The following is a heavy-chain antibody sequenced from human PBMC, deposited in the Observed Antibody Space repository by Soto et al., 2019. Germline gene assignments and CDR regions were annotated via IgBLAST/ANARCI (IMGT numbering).Heavy chain of an antibody. J-gene: IGHJ4*02. CDR2: ITYTGYT. CDR1: GASINSAY. V-gene: IGHV4-59*08. CDR3: ARHARYNDY. D-gene: IGHD1-20*01. Sequence: QVQLQESGPGLAKPSETLSLSCTVSGASINSAYWSWFRQPPGKGLEWVGYITYTGYTSYNPSLKSRVTMALAASKNQFFLKLSSVTAADTAVYYCARHARYNDYWGQGTLATVSS.